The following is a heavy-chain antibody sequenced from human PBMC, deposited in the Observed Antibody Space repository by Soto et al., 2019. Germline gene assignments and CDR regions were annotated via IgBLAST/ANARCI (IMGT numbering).Heavy chain of an antibody. CDR2: IYYSGST. CDR1: GGSISSSSYY. Sequence: PSETLSLSCTVSGGSISSSSYYWGWIRQPPGKGLEWIGSIYYSGSTYYNPSLKSRVSISVDTSKNQFSLKLSSVTAADTAVYYCARLRGYYYMEVWGKGTTVTVSS. J-gene: IGHJ6*03. V-gene: IGHV4-39*01. CDR3: ARLRGYYYMEV.